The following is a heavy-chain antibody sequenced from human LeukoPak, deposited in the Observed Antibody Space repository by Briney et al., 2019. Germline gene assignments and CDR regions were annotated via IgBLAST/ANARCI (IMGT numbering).Heavy chain of an antibody. Sequence: ASVKVSCKASGYTFTSYYMHWVRQAPGQGLEWMGIINPSGGSTSYAQKFQGRVTVTRDTSTSTVYMELSSLRSEDTAVYYCARDIVVVVAATPYYYYGMDVWGQGTTVTVSS. CDR2: INPSGGST. J-gene: IGHJ6*02. V-gene: IGHV1-46*01. CDR3: ARDIVVVVAATPYYYYGMDV. CDR1: GYTFTSYY. D-gene: IGHD2-15*01.